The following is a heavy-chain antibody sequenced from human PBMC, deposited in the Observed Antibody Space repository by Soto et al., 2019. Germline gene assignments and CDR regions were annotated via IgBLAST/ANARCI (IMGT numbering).Heavy chain of an antibody. CDR1: GYTFTSYD. CDR2: MNPNSGNT. V-gene: IGHV1-8*01. J-gene: IGHJ3*01. CDR3: ARGIN. Sequence: QVQLVQSGAEVKRPGASVRVSCKASGYTFTSYDSNWVRQATGQGLEWLGWMNPNSGNTGYAQKFQGRITLNRSTSTSTAYMELTSLRSEDTAVYYCARGINWGQGTMVTVSS.